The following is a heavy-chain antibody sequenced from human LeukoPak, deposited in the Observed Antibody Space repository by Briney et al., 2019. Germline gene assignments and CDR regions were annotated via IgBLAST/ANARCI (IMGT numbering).Heavy chain of an antibody. Sequence: PSETLSLTCTVSGGSISSYYWSWIRQPPGKGLEWVGYIYYSGSTNYNPSLKSRLTMSVDMSKNQFSLNLSSVTAADTAVYYCARDGYSFGRGFDPWGQGTLVTVSS. CDR1: GGSISSYY. CDR3: ARDGYSFGRGFDP. CDR2: IYYSGST. V-gene: IGHV4-59*12. J-gene: IGHJ5*02. D-gene: IGHD5-18*01.